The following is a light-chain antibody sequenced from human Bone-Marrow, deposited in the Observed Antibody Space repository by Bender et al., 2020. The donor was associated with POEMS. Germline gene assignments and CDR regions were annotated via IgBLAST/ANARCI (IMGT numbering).Light chain of an antibody. V-gene: IGLV2-23*01. CDR3: CSYAGSQIYYV. CDR1: SSDIGSYDL. J-gene: IGLJ1*01. Sequence: QSALTQPASVSASPGQLITISCTGSSSDIGSYDLVSWYQQHSGKAPKLMIYEANKRPSGVSGRFSGSRSGNTASLTISDLHTEDEADYYCCSYAGSQIYYVFGTGTRVTVL. CDR2: EAN.